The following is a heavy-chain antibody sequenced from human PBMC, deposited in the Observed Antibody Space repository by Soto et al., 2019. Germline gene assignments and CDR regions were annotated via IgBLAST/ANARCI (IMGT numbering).Heavy chain of an antibody. Sequence: RRLSCAASGFTFADYAMYWVRQAPGKGLEWVSGISWNSGGKGYADSVKGRFTISRDNAKNSLFLQMSSLRAEDTALYYCAKDVLSYYDRGADMGLWTDAFDIWGQGTMVTVSS. D-gene: IGHD3-22*01. CDR2: ISWNSGGK. CDR3: AKDVLSYYDRGADMGLWTDAFDI. V-gene: IGHV3-9*01. J-gene: IGHJ3*02. CDR1: GFTFADYA.